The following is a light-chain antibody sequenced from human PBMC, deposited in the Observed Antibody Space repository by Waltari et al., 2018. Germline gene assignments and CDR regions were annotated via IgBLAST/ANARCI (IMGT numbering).Light chain of an antibody. Sequence: PGERATLSCRASQSVTSISLTWYQQKRGQAPRLLIYGTSSRATGIPDRFSGSGSGTDFTLTISRLEPEDFAVYYCQQYDGEVVTFGGGTKVEI. CDR2: GTS. J-gene: IGKJ4*01. CDR3: QQYDGEVVT. CDR1: QSVTSIS. V-gene: IGKV3-20*01.